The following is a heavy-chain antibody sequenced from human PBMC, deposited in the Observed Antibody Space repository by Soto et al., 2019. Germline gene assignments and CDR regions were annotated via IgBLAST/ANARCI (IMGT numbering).Heavy chain of an antibody. D-gene: IGHD5-18*01. J-gene: IGHJ2*01. V-gene: IGHV3-30*18. CDR2: ISDDGSKD. Sequence: ESGGGVVQPGWSLRLSCAASGFTFSNHGMQWVRQAPGKGLEWVASISDDGSKDYYADSVKGRFTVSRDNSNNALYLQMNSLRAEDTAVYYCAKGGGYTYSYSLWRFDLWGRGTLVTVSS. CDR3: AKGGGYTYSYSLWRFDL. CDR1: GFTFSNHG.